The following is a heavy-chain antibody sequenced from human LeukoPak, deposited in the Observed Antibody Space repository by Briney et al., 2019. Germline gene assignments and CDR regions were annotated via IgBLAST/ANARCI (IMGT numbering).Heavy chain of an antibody. J-gene: IGHJ4*02. D-gene: IGHD6-19*01. CDR3: AIAKGPVDIVVAATGVFGY. CDR1: GFTFSSYG. V-gene: IGHV3-33*01. Sequence: GGSLRLSCAASGFTFSSYGMHWVRQAPGKGLEWVAVILSDGSKEFYTDSVKGRFTISRDNSKNTLFLQMNSLRADDTAVYYCAIAKGPVDIVVAATGVFGYWGQGTLVTVSS. CDR2: ILSDGSKE.